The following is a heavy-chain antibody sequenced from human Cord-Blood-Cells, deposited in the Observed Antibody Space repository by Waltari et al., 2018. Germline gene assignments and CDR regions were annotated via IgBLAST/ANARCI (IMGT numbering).Heavy chain of an antibody. Sequence: VPVQASGPGLVKASGTLSLNCAVSGGPTSSSNWWRWVRKPPGKGLEWIGEIYHSGSTNYNPSHKSRVTISVDKANNRFSLKLSSVTAADTAVLYCAVRDRSGYYYFDYWGQGTLVTVSS. D-gene: IGHD3-22*01. J-gene: IGHJ4*01. V-gene: IGHV4-4*02. CDR3: AVRDRSGYYYFDY. CDR2: IYHSGST. CDR1: GGPTSSSNW.